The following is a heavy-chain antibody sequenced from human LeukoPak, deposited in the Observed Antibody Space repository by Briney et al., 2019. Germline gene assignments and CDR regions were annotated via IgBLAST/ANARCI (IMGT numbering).Heavy chain of an antibody. Sequence: EASETLSLTCAVSGGSISSGGYSWSWIRQPPGKGLEWIGYIYHSGSTYYNPSLKSRVTISVDRSKNQFSLKLSSVTAADTAVYYCARDVGFGRDAFDIWGQGTMVTVSS. V-gene: IGHV4-30-2*01. J-gene: IGHJ3*02. CDR3: ARDVGFGRDAFDI. D-gene: IGHD3-10*01. CDR1: GGSISSGGYS. CDR2: IYHSGST.